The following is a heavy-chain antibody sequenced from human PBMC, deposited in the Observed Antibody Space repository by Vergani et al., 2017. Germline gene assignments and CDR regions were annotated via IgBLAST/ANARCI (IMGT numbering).Heavy chain of an antibody. CDR1: GGSISSGGYY. Sequence: QVQLQESGPGLVKPSQTLSLTCTVSGGSISSGGYYWSWIRQHPGKGLEWIGYIYYSGRTYYNPSLKSRVTISVDTPKNQFSLKLSSVTASDTAVYYCARAQLSSFEYWGQGTLVTVSS. J-gene: IGHJ4*02. V-gene: IGHV4-31*03. CDR2: IYYSGRT. CDR3: ARAQLSSFEY. D-gene: IGHD5-18*01.